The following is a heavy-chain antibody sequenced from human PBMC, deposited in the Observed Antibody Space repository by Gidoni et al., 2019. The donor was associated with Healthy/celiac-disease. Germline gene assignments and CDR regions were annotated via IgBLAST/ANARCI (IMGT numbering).Heavy chain of an antibody. Sequence: TISRDNSKNTLYLQMNSLRAEDTAVYYCAKAEGDPVYAIDYFDYWGQGTLVTVSS. V-gene: IGHV3-23*01. J-gene: IGHJ4*02. CDR3: AKAEGDPVYAIDYFDY. D-gene: IGHD2-8*01.